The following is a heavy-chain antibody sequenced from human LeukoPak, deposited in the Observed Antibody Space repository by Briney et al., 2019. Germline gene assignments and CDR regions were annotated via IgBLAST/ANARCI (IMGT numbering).Heavy chain of an antibody. J-gene: IGHJ6*03. CDR1: GGSISSGGYY. V-gene: IGHV4-31*03. D-gene: IGHD5-24*01. CDR3: AREALDGYMDV. CDR2: IYYSGST. Sequence: SQTLYLTCTVSGGSISSGGYYWSWIRQHPGKGLEWIGYIYYSGSTYYNPSLKSRVTISVDTSKNQFSLKLSSVTAADTAVYYCAREALDGYMDVWGKGTTVTVSS.